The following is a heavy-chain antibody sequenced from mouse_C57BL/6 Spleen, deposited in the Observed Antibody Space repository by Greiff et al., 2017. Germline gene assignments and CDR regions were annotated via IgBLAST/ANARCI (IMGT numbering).Heavy chain of an antibody. CDR1: GYSITSGYD. CDR2: ISYSGST. D-gene: IGHD2-5*01. CDR3: ARESNYGAWFAY. Sequence: DVKLVESGPGMVKPSQSLSLTCTVTGYSITSGYDWHWIRHFPGNKLEWMGYISYSGSTNYNPSLKSRISITHDTSKNHFFLKLNSVTTEDTATYYCARESNYGAWFAYWGQGTLVTVSA. V-gene: IGHV3-1*01. J-gene: IGHJ3*01.